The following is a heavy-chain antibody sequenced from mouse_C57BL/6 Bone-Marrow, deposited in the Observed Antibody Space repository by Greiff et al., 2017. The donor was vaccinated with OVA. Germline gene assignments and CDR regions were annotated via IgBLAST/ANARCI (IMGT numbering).Heavy chain of an antibody. J-gene: IGHJ1*03. Sequence: QVQLKESGAELVRPGASVTLSCKASGYTFTDYEMHWVKQTPVHGLEWIGAIDPETGGTAYNQKFKGKAILTADKSSSTAYMELRSLTSEDSAVYYCTRFYWYLDVWGTGTTVTVSS. CDR3: TRFYWYLDV. V-gene: IGHV1-15*01. CDR2: IDPETGGT. CDR1: GYTFTDYE.